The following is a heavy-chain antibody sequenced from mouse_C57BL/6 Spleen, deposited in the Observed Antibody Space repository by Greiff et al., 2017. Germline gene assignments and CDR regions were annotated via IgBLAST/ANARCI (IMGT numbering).Heavy chain of an antibody. Sequence: QVQLQQSGPELVKPGAPVKISCKASGYAFSSSWMNWVKQRPGKGLEWIGRIYPGDGDTNYNGKFKGKATLTADKSSSTAYMQLSSLTSEDSAVYFCARDDGYDYWGQGTTLTVSS. J-gene: IGHJ2*01. D-gene: IGHD2-3*01. CDR2: IYPGDGDT. V-gene: IGHV1-82*01. CDR3: ARDDGYDY. CDR1: GYAFSSSW.